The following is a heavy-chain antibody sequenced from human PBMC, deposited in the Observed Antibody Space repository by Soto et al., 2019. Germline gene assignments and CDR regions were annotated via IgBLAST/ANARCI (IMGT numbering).Heavy chain of an antibody. V-gene: IGHV3-21*01. CDR1: GFTFSSYS. D-gene: IGHD3-22*01. CDR3: ARVLTMIVVAQGFDY. J-gene: IGHJ4*02. CDR2: ISSSSSYI. Sequence: GGSLRLSCAASGFTFSSYSMNWVRQAPGKELEWVSSISSSSSYIYYADSVKGRFTISRDNAKNSLYLQMNSLRAEDTAVYYCARVLTMIVVAQGFDYWGQGTLVTV.